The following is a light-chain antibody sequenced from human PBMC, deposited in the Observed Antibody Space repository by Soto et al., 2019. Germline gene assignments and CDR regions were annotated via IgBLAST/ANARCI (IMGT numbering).Light chain of an antibody. J-gene: IGLJ1*01. CDR3: NSQRSSGTRV. CDR1: TSDVGLYNY. CDR2: EVS. V-gene: IGLV2-14*01. Sequence: QSALTQPASVSGSPGQSITISCTGTTSDVGLYNYVSWYQQHPGKAPKLMISEVSNRPSGVSNRFSGSKSGYTASLTISGLQAEDEADYYCNSQRSSGTRVFGTGTKVTVL.